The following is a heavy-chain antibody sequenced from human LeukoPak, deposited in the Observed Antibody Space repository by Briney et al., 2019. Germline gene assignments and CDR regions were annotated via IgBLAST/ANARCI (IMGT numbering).Heavy chain of an antibody. J-gene: IGHJ4*02. CDR3: ARDPTFYYGSGSFWYFDY. CDR2: TNTDGTNT. Sequence: GGSLRLPCAASGFTFSSYWMHWVRQAPGKGLVWVSRTNTDGTNTNYADSVKGRFTISRDNSKNTLYLQMNSLRAEDTAVYYCARDPTFYYGSGSFWYFDYWGQGTLVTVSS. CDR1: GFTFSSYW. D-gene: IGHD3-10*01. V-gene: IGHV3-74*01.